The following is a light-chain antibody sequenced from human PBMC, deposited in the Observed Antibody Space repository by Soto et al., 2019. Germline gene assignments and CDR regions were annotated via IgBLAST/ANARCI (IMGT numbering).Light chain of an antibody. CDR1: QSVSRY. J-gene: IGKJ5*01. CDR3: QQRSTWS. V-gene: IGKV3-11*01. CDR2: DAS. Sequence: EIVLTQSPATLSLSPGETATLSCRASQSVSRYLAWYQQKPGQTPRLLIYDASNRATGIPARFSGSGSGTDFTLTISSLELEDFAVYYCQQRSTWSFGQGTRLDIK.